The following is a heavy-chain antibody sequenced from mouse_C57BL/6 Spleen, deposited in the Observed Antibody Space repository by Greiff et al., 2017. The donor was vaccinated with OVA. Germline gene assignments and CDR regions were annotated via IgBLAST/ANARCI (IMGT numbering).Heavy chain of an antibody. V-gene: IGHV5-17*01. Sequence: EVMLVESGGGLVKPGGSLKLSCAASGFTFSDYGMHWVRQAPETGLEWVAYISSGSSTIYYADTVKGRFTISRDNAKNTLFLQMTSLRSEDTAMYYCATKDYYGSSYDAMDYWGQGTSVTVSS. D-gene: IGHD1-1*01. CDR1: GFTFSDYG. CDR2: ISSGSSTI. CDR3: ATKDYYGSSYDAMDY. J-gene: IGHJ4*01.